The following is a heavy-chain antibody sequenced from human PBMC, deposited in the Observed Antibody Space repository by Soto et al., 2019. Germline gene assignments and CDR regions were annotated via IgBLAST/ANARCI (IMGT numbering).Heavy chain of an antibody. D-gene: IGHD1-20*01. CDR1: GFTFSIHE. Sequence: EVQLVESGGGLVQPGGSLRLSCAASGFTFSIHEMNWVRQAPGKGLEWVSYISSIGVATYYADSVKGRFTISRDNAKNSLYLQMNSLRAEDTAVYYCARGNWNYYYGFDVWGQGTTVTVSS. J-gene: IGHJ6*02. CDR2: ISSIGVAT. CDR3: ARGNWNYYYGFDV. V-gene: IGHV3-48*03.